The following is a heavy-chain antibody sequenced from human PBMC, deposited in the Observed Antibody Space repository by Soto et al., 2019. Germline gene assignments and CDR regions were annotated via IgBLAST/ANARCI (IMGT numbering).Heavy chain of an antibody. V-gene: IGHV1-18*01. CDR2: ITGDTLEA. CDR1: GYTFNRYA. CDR3: GRDRPTGH. Sequence: QVQLVQSGAEVRKPGASVTVSCKASGYTFNRYAISWLRQAPGQGPEWMGWITGDTLEASYARKFQGRVTLTRNTSTSPVYMEVRRLRDDDTGVDFRGRDRPTGHRGQGTLVTVSS. J-gene: IGHJ4*02.